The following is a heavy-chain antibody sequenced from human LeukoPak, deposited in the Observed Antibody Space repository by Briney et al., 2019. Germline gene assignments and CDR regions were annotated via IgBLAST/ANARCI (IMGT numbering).Heavy chain of an antibody. Sequence: GGSLRLSCVASGFTFSSYAMNWVRQAPGRGLEWVSAISGSGDSTYYADSVKGRLTISRDNSKKTLYLQMNSLRAEDTAVYYCAKEESWYYFEYWGQGTLVIVSS. CDR2: ISGSGDST. CDR3: AKEESWYYFEY. D-gene: IGHD3-16*01. CDR1: GFTFSSYA. V-gene: IGHV3-23*01. J-gene: IGHJ4*02.